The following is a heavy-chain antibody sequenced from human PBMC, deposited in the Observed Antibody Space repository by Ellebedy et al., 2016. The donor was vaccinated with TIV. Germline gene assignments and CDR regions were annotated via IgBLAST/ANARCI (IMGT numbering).Heavy chain of an antibody. CDR2: IYWDDTE. D-gene: IGHD6-19*01. V-gene: IGHV2-5*08. CDR3: AHSSGWTIDH. J-gene: IGHJ4*02. Sequence: SGPTLVKPTQTLTLTCTLSGFSLSTTGMRVTWMRQPPGKALEWLALIYWDDTESYSPSLESRLTITKDTSKNQVVLTMTNMDPVDTATYYCAHSSGWTIDHWGQGTLVTVSS. CDR1: GFSLSTTGMR.